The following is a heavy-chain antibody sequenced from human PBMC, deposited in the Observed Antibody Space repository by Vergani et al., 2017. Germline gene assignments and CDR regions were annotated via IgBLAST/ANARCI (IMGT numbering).Heavy chain of an antibody. Sequence: QVQLQQWGPGLVTPSGTLSLTCAVYGGSISSDNWWNWVRQAPGKGLQWIGEIHRSRSTNYNPSLRRRVTISLDKSKNQFSLKLSSVTAADTAVYYCARDPGYCSSTSCYDHYYYYMDVWGKGTTVTVSS. D-gene: IGHD2-2*01. CDR1: GGSISSDNW. CDR3: ARDPGYCSSTSCYDHYYYYMDV. V-gene: IGHV4-4*02. J-gene: IGHJ6*03. CDR2: IHRSRST.